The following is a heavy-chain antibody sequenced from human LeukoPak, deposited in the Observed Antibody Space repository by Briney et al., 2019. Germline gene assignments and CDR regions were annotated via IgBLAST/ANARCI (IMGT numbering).Heavy chain of an antibody. CDR2: IYYSVST. D-gene: IGHD3-3*01. CDR3: ARVNWSGYYTGAWGLFDY. CDR1: GGSISSYY. V-gene: IGHV4-39*01. J-gene: IGHJ4*02. Sequence: PSETLSLTCTVSGGSISSYYWGWIRQPPGKGLEWIGSIYYSVSTYYKPSLKSRVTISGDTSKNQFSLKLSSVTAADTAVYYCARVNWSGYYTGAWGLFDYWGQGTLVTVSS.